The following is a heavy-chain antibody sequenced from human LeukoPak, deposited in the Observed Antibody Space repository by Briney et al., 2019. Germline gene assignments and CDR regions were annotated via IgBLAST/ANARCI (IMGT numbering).Heavy chain of an antibody. CDR3: ARAGGSESFDI. CDR1: GFTFSIDG. Sequence: GGSLRLSCAASGFTFSIDGLHWVRQAPGKGLEWVAAIYYDGYNRYYGDSVKGRFTISRDNSKNMMYLQMDSLSPEDTAVYYCARAGGSESFDIWGPGTMVTVSS. J-gene: IGHJ3*02. V-gene: IGHV3-33*01. CDR2: IYYDGYNR. D-gene: IGHD3-10*01.